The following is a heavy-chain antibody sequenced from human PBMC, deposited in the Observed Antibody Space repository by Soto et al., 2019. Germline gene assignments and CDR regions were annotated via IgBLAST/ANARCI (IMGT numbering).Heavy chain of an antibody. CDR1: GDSVSSNSAA. CDR3: ARHELITMVSRDWFDP. D-gene: IGHD3-10*01. J-gene: IGHJ5*02. CDR2: TYYRSKWYN. Sequence: SQTLSLTCAISGDSVSSNSAAWNWIRQSPSRGLEWLGRTYYRSKWYNDYAVSVKSRITINPDTSKNQFSLQLNSVTPEDTAVYYCARHELITMVSRDWFDPWGQGTLVTVSS. V-gene: IGHV6-1*01.